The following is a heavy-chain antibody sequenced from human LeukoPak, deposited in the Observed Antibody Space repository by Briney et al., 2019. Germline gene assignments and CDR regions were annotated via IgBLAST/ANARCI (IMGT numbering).Heavy chain of an antibody. CDR1: GYTFTDYY. Sequence: ASVKVSCKVSGYTFTDYYMHWVQQAPGKGLEWMGLVDPEDGETIYAEKFQGRVTITADTSTDTAYMELSSLRSEDTAVYYCATDLVRGTPRRFDYWGQGTLVTVSS. D-gene: IGHD3-10*01. J-gene: IGHJ4*02. CDR2: VDPEDGET. V-gene: IGHV1-69-2*01. CDR3: ATDLVRGTPRRFDY.